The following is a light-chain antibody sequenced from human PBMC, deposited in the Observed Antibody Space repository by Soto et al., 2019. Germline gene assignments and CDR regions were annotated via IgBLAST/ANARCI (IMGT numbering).Light chain of an antibody. CDR1: QSISSW. V-gene: IGKV1-5*03. J-gene: IGKJ1*01. Sequence: DIQMTQSPSTLSASVGDRVTITCRASQSISSWLAWYQQKPGKAPKFLIYKESSLESGVPSRFSGSGSGTEFPLTISSLQPDDFATYYCQQYNSYSPTFGQGTKVEIK. CDR3: QQYNSYSPT. CDR2: KES.